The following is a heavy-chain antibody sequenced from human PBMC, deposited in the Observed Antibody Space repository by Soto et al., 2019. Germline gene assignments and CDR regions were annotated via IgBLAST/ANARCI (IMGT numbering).Heavy chain of an antibody. V-gene: IGHV1-69*13. D-gene: IGHD6-19*01. J-gene: IGHJ5*02. CDR1: GYTFTSYA. CDR2: IIPIFGTA. CDR3: ARDASGSGWYRP. Sequence: ASVKVSCKASGYTFTSYAMHWVRQAPGQRLEWMGWIIPIFGTANYAQKFQGRVTITADESTSTAYMELSSLRSEDTAVYYCARDASGSGWYRPWGQGTLVTVSS.